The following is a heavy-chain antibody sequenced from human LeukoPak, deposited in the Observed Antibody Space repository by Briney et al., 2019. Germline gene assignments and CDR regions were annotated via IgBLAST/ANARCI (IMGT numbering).Heavy chain of an antibody. D-gene: IGHD5-12*01. CDR1: GYTLTELS. V-gene: IGHV1-24*01. J-gene: IGHJ6*02. Sequence: ASVKVSCKVSGYTLTELSMHWVRQAPGKGLEWMGGFDPEDGETIYAQKFQGRVTMTEDTSTDTAYMELSSLRSEDTAVYYCATGTIVATIWGTTNYYYYGMDVWGQGTTVTVPS. CDR3: ATGTIVATIWGTTNYYYYGMDV. CDR2: FDPEDGET.